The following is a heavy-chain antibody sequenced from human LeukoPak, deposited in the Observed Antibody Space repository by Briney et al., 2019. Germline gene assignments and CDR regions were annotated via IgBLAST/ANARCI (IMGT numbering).Heavy chain of an antibody. CDR3: TRVVGSSWYGYYYYMDV. Sequence: GGSLRLSCTASGFTFGDYAMSWVRQAPGKGLEWVGFIRSKAYGGTTEYAASVKGRFTISRDDSKSIAYLQMNSLKTEVTAVYYCTRVVGSSWYGYYYYMDVWGKGTTVTISS. D-gene: IGHD6-13*01. CDR1: GFTFGDYA. J-gene: IGHJ6*03. CDR2: IRSKAYGGTT. V-gene: IGHV3-49*04.